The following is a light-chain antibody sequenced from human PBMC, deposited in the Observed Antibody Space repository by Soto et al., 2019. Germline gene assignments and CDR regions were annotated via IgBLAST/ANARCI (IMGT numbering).Light chain of an antibody. CDR3: CSFAGSGTFYV. J-gene: IGLJ1*01. CDR2: AVN. Sequence: QSALTQPASVSGSPGQSITISCTGTSSDVGSYNLVSWYQQHPSKAPKLMIYAVNKRPSGISSRFSGSKSGNTASLTISGLQAEDEADYYCCSFAGSGTFYVFGTGTKVTVL. CDR1: SSDVGSYNL. V-gene: IGLV2-23*02.